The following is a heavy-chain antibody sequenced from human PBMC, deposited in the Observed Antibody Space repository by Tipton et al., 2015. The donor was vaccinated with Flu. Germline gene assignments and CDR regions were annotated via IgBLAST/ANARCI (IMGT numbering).Heavy chain of an antibody. CDR1: GYRFTSHG. Sequence: QLVQSGPEVKKPGASLKVSCTASGYRFTSHGISWVRQAPGQGLEWVGWISPYTGDTDYAQKFQGRVTMTTDTSTSTAYMELRSLRTDDTAVYYCARDLPQGVVIIPPTPNFDYWGQGTLVSVSS. CDR2: ISPYTGDT. CDR3: ARDLPQGVVIIPPTPNFDY. V-gene: IGHV1-18*04. J-gene: IGHJ4*02. D-gene: IGHD3-10*01.